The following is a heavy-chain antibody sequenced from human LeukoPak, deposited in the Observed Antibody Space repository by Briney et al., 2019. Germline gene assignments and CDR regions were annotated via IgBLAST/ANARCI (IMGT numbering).Heavy chain of an antibody. Sequence: ASVKVSCKASGGTFSSYAISWVRQAPGQGLEWMGGIIPIFGTANYAQKFQGRVTITADESTSTAYMELSSLRSEDTAVYYCARDSLDILTGKSPNPQYYYYYSGMDVWGQGTTVTVSS. J-gene: IGHJ6*02. CDR1: GGTFSSYA. D-gene: IGHD3-9*01. CDR2: IIPIFGTA. V-gene: IGHV1-69*13. CDR3: ARDSLDILTGKSPNPQYYYYYSGMDV.